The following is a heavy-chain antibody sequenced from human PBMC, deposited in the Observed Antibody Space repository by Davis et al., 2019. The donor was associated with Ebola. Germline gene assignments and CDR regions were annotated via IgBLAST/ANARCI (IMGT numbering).Heavy chain of an antibody. CDR3: TTLSTVTTMYFDL. J-gene: IGHJ2*01. CDR1: GFTFSSYV. Sequence: GGSLRLSCAASGFTFSSYVMSWVRQAPGKGLEWVSAISGSGGSTYYADSVKGRFTISRDNSKNTLYLQMNSLKIEDTAVYYCTTLSTVTTMYFDLWGRGTLVTVSS. CDR2: ISGSGGST. V-gene: IGHV3-23*01. D-gene: IGHD4-17*01.